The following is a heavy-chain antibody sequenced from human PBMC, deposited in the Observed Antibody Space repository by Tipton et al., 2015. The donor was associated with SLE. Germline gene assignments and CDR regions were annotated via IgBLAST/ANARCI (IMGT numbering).Heavy chain of an antibody. CDR1: GASISNHY. J-gene: IGHJ4*02. CDR3: ARDRFDSSGYTLFDS. Sequence: GLVKPSETLSLTCTVSGASISNHYWNWIRQPPGKGLEWIGEINHSGSTNYNPSLKSRVTISVDTSKNQFSLKLSSVTAADTAVYYCARDRFDSSGYTLFDSWGQGTLVTVSS. V-gene: IGHV4-59*11. D-gene: IGHD3-22*01. CDR2: INHSGST.